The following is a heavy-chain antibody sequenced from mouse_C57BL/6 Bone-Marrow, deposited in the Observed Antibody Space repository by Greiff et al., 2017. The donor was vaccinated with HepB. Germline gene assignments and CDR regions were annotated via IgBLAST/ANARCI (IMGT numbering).Heavy chain of an antibody. D-gene: IGHD1-1*01. J-gene: IGHJ2*01. Sequence: EVKLMESGPVLVKPGASVKMSCKASGYTFTDYYMNWVKQSHGKSLEWIGVINPYNGGTSYNQKFKGKATLTVDKSSSTAYMELNSLTSEDSAVYYCARERATITTVVADYWGQGTTLTVSS. CDR2: INPYNGGT. CDR1: GYTFTDYY. CDR3: ARERATITTVVADY. V-gene: IGHV1-19*01.